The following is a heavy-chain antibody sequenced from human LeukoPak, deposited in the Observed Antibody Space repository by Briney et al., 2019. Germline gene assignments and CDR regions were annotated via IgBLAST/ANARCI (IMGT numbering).Heavy chain of an antibody. D-gene: IGHD3-22*01. CDR2: FYYSGST. CDR1: GGSITSSSYY. Sequence: PSETLSLTCTVSGGSITSSSYYWGWIRQPPGKGLQWIGSFYYSGSTYYNPSLKSRVTIYVDTSKNQFSLKLSSVTATDTSVYYWARLDERGPHYSDGRGHFNYWGKGILVTVSS. J-gene: IGHJ4*02. CDR3: ARLDERGPHYSDGRGHFNY. V-gene: IGHV4-39*01.